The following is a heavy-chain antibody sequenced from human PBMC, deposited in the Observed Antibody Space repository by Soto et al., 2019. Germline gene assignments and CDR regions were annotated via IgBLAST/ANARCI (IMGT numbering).Heavy chain of an antibody. V-gene: IGHV4-59*01. CDR2: IYYSGST. D-gene: IGHD2-2*01. CDR1: GGSISSYY. J-gene: IGHJ5*02. Sequence: KPSETLSLTCTVSGGSISSYYWSWIRQPPGKGLEWIGYIYYSGSTNYNPSLRSRVTISVDTSKNQFSLKLSSVTAADTAVYYCARWIVVVPAALPPLNWFDPWGQGTLVTVSS. CDR3: ARWIVVVPAALPPLNWFDP.